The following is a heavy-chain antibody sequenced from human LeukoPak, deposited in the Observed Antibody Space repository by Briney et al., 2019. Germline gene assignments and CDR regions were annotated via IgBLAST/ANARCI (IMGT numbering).Heavy chain of an antibody. J-gene: IGHJ6*02. V-gene: IGHV4-31*03. D-gene: IGHD3-22*01. CDR1: GGSISSGGYY. Sequence: SQTLSLACTVSGGSISSGGYYWSWIRQHPGKGLEWIGYIYYSGSTYYNPSLKSRVTISVDTSKNQFSLKLSSVTAADTAVYYCARVVDDSSGYYYYYGMDVWGQGTTVTVSS. CDR3: ARVVDDSSGYYYYYGMDV. CDR2: IYYSGST.